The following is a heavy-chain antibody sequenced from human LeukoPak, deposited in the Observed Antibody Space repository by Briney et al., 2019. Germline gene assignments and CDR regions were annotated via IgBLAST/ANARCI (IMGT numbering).Heavy chain of an antibody. J-gene: IGHJ5*02. V-gene: IGHV4-34*01. CDR3: ARGTSTNRDIYTSFHP. CDR1: GGSFSGYY. D-gene: IGHD1-14*01. Sequence: KPSETLSLTCAVDGGSFSGYYWSWIREPPGKGLGWIGEINHSGSTNYNPSLMSRATISVHTSKKQISLSWPSVTAADRAVYHCARGTSTNRDIYTSFHPWGQGPLVTVPS. CDR2: INHSGST.